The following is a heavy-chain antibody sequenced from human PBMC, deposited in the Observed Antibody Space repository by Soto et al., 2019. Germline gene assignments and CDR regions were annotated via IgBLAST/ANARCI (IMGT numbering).Heavy chain of an antibody. CDR2: ISAYNGNT. CDR3: ARVVGTIFGVVHNRFDP. Sequence: QVQLVQSGAEVKKPGASVKVSCKASGYTFTSYGISWVRQAPGQGLEWMGWISAYNGNTNYAQKLQGRVTMTTDTSTSTAYMELRSLRSDATPVYYCARVVGTIFGVVHNRFDPWGQGTLVTVSS. D-gene: IGHD3-3*01. J-gene: IGHJ5*02. V-gene: IGHV1-18*04. CDR1: GYTFTSYG.